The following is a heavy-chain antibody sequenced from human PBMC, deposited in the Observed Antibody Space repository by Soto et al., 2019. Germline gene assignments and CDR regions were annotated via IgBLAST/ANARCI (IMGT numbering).Heavy chain of an antibody. CDR1: GFSFDDYT. V-gene: IGHV3-9*01. Sequence: PRLSCGGSGFSFDDYTMHWVRQAPGKGPEWVASLSWNSGFSGYADSVKGRFTISRDNAQSSVHLQMNNLRTEDTALYYCAKGRGTILVPDAYDIWGKGTMITVSS. CDR3: AKGRGTILVPDAYDI. J-gene: IGHJ3*02. CDR2: LSWNSGFS. D-gene: IGHD3-22*01.